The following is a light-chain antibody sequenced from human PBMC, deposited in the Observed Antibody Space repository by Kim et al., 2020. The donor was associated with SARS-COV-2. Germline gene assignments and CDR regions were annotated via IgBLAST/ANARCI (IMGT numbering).Light chain of an antibody. CDR3: ESRDRSGRRVV. CDR1: TLRTHY. V-gene: IGLV3-19*01. CDR2: DKD. Sequence: SSELTQDPAVSVALGQTVRITCQGDTLRTHYASWYRQKPGQAPLLVIYDKDNRPSGIPARVSGSGSGNTASLTITGAQAEDEADYYCESRDRSGRRVVFGGGTKLTVL. J-gene: IGLJ2*01.